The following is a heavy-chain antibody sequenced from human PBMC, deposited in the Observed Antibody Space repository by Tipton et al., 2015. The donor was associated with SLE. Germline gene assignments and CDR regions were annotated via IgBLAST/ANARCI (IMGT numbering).Heavy chain of an antibody. CDR1: GGSFSGYY. D-gene: IGHD2-8*01. V-gene: IGHV4-34*01. Sequence: TLSLTCAVYGGSFSGYYWSWIRQPPGKGLEWIGEINHSGSTNYNPALKSRVTISVDTSKNQFSLKLSSVTAADTAVYYCARGRMEANPDAFDIWGQGTMVTVSS. CDR2: INHSGST. CDR3: ARGRMEANPDAFDI. J-gene: IGHJ3*02.